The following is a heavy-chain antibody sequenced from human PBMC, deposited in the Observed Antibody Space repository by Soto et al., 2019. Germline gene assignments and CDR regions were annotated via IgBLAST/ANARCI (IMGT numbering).Heavy chain of an antibody. CDR1: GGTFSSYA. V-gene: IGHV1-69*12. CDR3: ARAVAGGVYYYYGMDV. CDR2: IIPIFGTA. Sequence: QVQLVQSGAEVKKPGSSVKVSCKASGGTFSSYAINWVRQAPGQGLEWMGGIIPIFGTADYAQKFQGRVTITAHESPSTAYMELSRLRSEDTAVYYCARAVAGGVYYYYGMDVWGQGTTVTVSS. J-gene: IGHJ6*02. D-gene: IGHD6-19*01.